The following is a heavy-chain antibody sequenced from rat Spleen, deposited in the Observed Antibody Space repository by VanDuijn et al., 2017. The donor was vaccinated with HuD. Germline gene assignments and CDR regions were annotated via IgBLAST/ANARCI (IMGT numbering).Heavy chain of an antibody. Sequence: VQLKESGPGLVQPSQTLSLTCTVSGFSLSNYGVIWFRQPPGKGLEWMGIIWDDGNPNYNSTLKSRLSITRDTSKSQVYLKMNNLQTEDTATYYCARGGIRYFDYWGQGVMVTVSS. CDR2: IWDDGNP. CDR1: GFSLSNYG. V-gene: IGHV2-13*01. CDR3: ARGGIRYFDY. D-gene: IGHD1-11*01. J-gene: IGHJ2*01.